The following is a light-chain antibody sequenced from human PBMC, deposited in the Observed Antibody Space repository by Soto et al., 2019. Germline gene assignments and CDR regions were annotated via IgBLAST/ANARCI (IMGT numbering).Light chain of an antibody. V-gene: IGLV2-8*01. CDR2: EVT. CDR1: SSDVGAYNY. J-gene: IGLJ2*01. Sequence: QSALTQPPSASGSPGQSVTISCTGTSSDVGAYNYVSWYQQHPGKAPKLMIYEVTKRPSGVPDRFSGSKSGNTASLTVSALQAEDEADYYCISYAGSNNLVFGGGTKLTVL. CDR3: ISYAGSNNLV.